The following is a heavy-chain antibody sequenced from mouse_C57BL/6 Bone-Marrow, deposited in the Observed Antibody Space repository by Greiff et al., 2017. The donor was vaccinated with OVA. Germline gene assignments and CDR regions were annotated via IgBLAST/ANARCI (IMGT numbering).Heavy chain of an antibody. J-gene: IGHJ2*01. CDR3: AREGGTGIDY. CDR1: GYTFTSYW. Sequence: QVQLQQSGAELVKPGASVKMSCKASGYTFTSYWITWVKQRPGQGLEWIGDIYPGSGSTNYNEKFKSKATLTVDQSSSTAYMQLSSLTSEDAAVYYCAREGGTGIDYWGQGTTLTVSS. CDR2: IYPGSGST. D-gene: IGHD4-1*01. V-gene: IGHV1-55*01.